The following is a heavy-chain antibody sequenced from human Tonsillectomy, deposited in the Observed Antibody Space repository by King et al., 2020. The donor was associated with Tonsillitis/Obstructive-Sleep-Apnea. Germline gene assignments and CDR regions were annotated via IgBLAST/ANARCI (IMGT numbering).Heavy chain of an antibody. CDR2: IYYSGST. D-gene: IGHD2-21*01. J-gene: IGHJ4*02. CDR1: GGSISSSSYY. CDR3: ARHGTCGGDCYSSPFDY. Sequence: QLQESGPGLVKPSETLSLTCTVSGGSISSSSYYLGWIRQPPGKGLEWIGSIYYSGSTYYNPSLKNRVTIFVDTSKNQFSLKLSSVTAADTAVYYCARHGTCGGDCYSSPFDYWGQGTLVTVSS. V-gene: IGHV4-39*01.